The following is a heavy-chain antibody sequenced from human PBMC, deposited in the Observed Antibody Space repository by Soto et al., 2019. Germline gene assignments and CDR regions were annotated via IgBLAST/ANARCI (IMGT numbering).Heavy chain of an antibody. CDR3: ARGATAMVS. Sequence: PSETLSLTCAVYGGSFSGYYWSWIRQPPGKGLEWIGEINHSGSTNYNPSLKSRVTISVDTSKNQFSLKLSSVTAADTAVYYCARGATAMVSWGQGTLVTVSS. CDR1: GGSFSGYY. CDR2: INHSGST. D-gene: IGHD5-18*01. J-gene: IGHJ4*02. V-gene: IGHV4-34*01.